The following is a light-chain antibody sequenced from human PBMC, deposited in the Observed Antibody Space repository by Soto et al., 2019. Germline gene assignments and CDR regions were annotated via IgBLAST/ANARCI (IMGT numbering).Light chain of an antibody. CDR1: QSVSSV. CDR3: QQYGSSPWT. V-gene: IGKV3-20*01. Sequence: EIVLTQSPATLSLSPGERATLSCRASQSVSSVLAWYHQKPGQAPRLLIYGASSRATGIPDRFSGSGSGTDFTLTISRLEPEDFAVYYCQQYGSSPWTFGQGTKVDIK. J-gene: IGKJ1*01. CDR2: GAS.